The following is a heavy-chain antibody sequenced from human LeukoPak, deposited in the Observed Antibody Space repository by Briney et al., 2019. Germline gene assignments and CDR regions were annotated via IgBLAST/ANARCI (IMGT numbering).Heavy chain of an antibody. V-gene: IGHV3-21*05. CDR2: ISSSSSFT. CDR3: TRGYLSGTDYY. J-gene: IGHJ4*02. D-gene: IGHD3/OR15-3a*01. Sequence: GGSLRLSCAGPGSIFATYGMSWVRQAPEKGLEWVAYISSSSSFTSYADPVKGRFTISRDNARNLLFLQMNSLGAEDTAVYYCTRGYLSGTDYYWGQGTLVTVSS. CDR1: GSIFATYG.